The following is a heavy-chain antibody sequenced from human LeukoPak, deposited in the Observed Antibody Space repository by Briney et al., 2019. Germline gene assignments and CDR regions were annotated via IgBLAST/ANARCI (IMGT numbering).Heavy chain of an antibody. Sequence: GESLKISCKASGYSFSNYWIDWVRQMPGKGLEWMGIIWPGDSDTKYSPSFQGQVTISADQSIRLAFLPWSRLKASGNAWLYCAGRRGTGYGPRVEYWGQGTLDTVSS. V-gene: IGHV5-51*01. CDR2: IWPGDSDT. J-gene: IGHJ4*02. D-gene: IGHD5-12*01. CDR3: AGRRGTGYGPRVEY. CDR1: GYSFSNYW.